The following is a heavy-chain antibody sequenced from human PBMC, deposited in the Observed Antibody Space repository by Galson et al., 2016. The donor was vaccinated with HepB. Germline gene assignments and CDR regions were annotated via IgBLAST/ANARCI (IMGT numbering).Heavy chain of an antibody. D-gene: IGHD3-10*01. Sequence: SVKVSCKASGYTFTSHYIHWVRQAPGQGLEWMGIINPSGGSTSSPQKFRGRVTVTRDTSTSTVYMELRSLRSQDTAVYFCASHTRGQYDSGRYEFNYWGQGTLVTVSS. CDR2: INPSGGST. CDR1: GYTFTSHY. V-gene: IGHV1-46*01. CDR3: ASHTRGQYDSGRYEFNY. J-gene: IGHJ4*02.